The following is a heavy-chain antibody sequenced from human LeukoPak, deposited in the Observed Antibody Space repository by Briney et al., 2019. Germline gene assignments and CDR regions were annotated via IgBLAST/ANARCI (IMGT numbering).Heavy chain of an antibody. Sequence: GGSLRLSCASADYTFSCYAMSWRRQAPGKGLEWVSVISGSGGSTYYADSVKGRFTISRDNSKNTLYLQVSSLRAEETAVYYCGIHRGTEMALLLSLFAYWGQGTLVTVSS. V-gene: IGHV3-23*01. D-gene: IGHD5-24*01. J-gene: IGHJ4*02. CDR2: ISGSGGST. CDR1: DYTFSCYA. CDR3: GIHRGTEMALLLSLFAY.